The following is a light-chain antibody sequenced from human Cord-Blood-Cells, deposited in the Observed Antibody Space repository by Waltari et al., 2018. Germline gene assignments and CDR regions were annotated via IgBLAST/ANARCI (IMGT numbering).Light chain of an antibody. CDR2: WAS. Sequence: DIVMTQSPDSLAVSLGERATINCKSSQSVLYSSNNKNYLAWYQQKPGQPPKLLIYWASNRESGGPYRFRGSGFGTDFTLTISSLPAEDGAVYYCQQYYSTPLTFGGGTKVEIK. V-gene: IGKV4-1*01. J-gene: IGKJ4*01. CDR1: QSVLYSSNNKNY. CDR3: QQYYSTPLT.